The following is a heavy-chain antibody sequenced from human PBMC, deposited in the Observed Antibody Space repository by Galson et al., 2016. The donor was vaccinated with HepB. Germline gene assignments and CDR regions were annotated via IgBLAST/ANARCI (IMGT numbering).Heavy chain of an antibody. CDR2: IYNGGST. V-gene: IGHV4-61*02. J-gene: IGHJ3*01. CDR3: ARYPAQPAASVFDL. Sequence: TLSLTCKVSGASMSSSTDYWNWIRQPAGKGLEWIGRIYNGGSTRYNPSLKRRVTISVDTSNNQFSLTLRYVTAADTAVYYCARYPAQPAASVFDLWGQGTMVTVSA. D-gene: IGHD5/OR15-5a*01. CDR1: GASMSSSTDY.